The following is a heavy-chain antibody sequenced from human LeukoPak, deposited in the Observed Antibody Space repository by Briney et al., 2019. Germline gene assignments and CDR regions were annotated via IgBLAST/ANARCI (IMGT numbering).Heavy chain of an antibody. CDR3: AKDMSYDSSGYFWGPLGY. CDR1: GFTFDDYT. J-gene: IGHJ4*02. V-gene: IGHV3-43*01. Sequence: PGGSLRLSCAASGFTFDDYTMRWVRQAPGKGLEWVSLISWDGGSTYYADSVKGRFTISRDNSKNSLYLQMNSLRTEDTALYYCAKDMSYDSSGYFWGPLGYWGQGTLVTVSS. D-gene: IGHD3-22*01. CDR2: ISWDGGST.